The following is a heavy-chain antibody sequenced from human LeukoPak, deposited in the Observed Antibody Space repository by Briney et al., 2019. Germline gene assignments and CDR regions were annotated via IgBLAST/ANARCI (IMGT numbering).Heavy chain of an antibody. J-gene: IGHJ4*02. Sequence: GESLKISCKSSGYGLTSYWIAWVRQMPGKGLEWMGIIYLGDSDTRYSPSFQGQVTFSGDKSITTAYLHWSSLKASDTAMYYCARLAYYDGSGYHLDYWGQGTLVTAPS. D-gene: IGHD3-22*01. CDR3: ARLAYYDGSGYHLDY. CDR1: GYGLTSYW. CDR2: IYLGDSDT. V-gene: IGHV5-51*01.